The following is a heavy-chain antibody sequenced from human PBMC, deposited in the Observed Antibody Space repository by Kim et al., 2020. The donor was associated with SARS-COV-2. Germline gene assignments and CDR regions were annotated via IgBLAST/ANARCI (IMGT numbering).Heavy chain of an antibody. D-gene: IGHD3-10*01. CDR2: ISWNSGSI. J-gene: IGHJ6*02. V-gene: IGHV3-9*01. CDR1: GFTFGDYA. CDR3: AKDNNGNYYGSGSPTPSYYYYGMDV. Sequence: GGSLRLSCAASGFTFGDYAMHWVRQAPGKGLEWVSGISWNSGSIDYADSVKGRFTISRDNAKNSLYLQMNSLRAEDTALYYCAKDNNGNYYGSGSPTPSYYYYGMDVWGQGTTVTVSS.